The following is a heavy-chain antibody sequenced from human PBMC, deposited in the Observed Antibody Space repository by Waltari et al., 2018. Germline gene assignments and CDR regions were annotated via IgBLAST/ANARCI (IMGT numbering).Heavy chain of an antibody. CDR3: ARSLRDYIWGSYLNFDY. Sequence: EVQLVESGGGLVQPGGSLRLSCAASGFTFSSYWMSWVRQAPGKGLEWVANIKQDGSEKYYVDSVKGRFTISRDNAKNSLYLQMNSLRAEDTAVYYCARSLRDYIWGSYLNFDYWGQGTLVTVSS. CDR1: GFTFSSYW. V-gene: IGHV3-7*01. D-gene: IGHD3-16*02. J-gene: IGHJ4*02. CDR2: IKQDGSEK.